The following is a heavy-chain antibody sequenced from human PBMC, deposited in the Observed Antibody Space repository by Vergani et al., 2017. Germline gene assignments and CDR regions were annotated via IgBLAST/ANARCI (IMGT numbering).Heavy chain of an antibody. D-gene: IGHD4-11*01. CDR2: ISSNGGST. CDR3: ARDRRWTTVTTQYYYGMDV. CDR1: GFTFSSYA. V-gene: IGHV3-64*02. Sequence: EVQLVESGEGLVQPGGSLRLSCAASGFTFSSYAMHWVRQAPGKGLEYVSAISSNGGSTYYADSVKGRFTISRDNSKNTLYLQMNSLRAEDTAVYYCARDRRWTTVTTQYYYGMDVWGQGTTVTVSS. J-gene: IGHJ6*02.